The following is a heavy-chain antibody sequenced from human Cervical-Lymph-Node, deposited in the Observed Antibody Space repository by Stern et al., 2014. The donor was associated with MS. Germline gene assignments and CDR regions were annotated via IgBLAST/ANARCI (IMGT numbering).Heavy chain of an antibody. Sequence: QVQLQESGPGLVKPSETLSLTCIVSGGSISSGDYYWTWIRPHPGKGLEWIGYIDDSGSAYYPPSLKSRVSISTDTSKNQYSLRLKSVTAADTAVYYCAREEATIEIFDFWGQGTLVTVSP. J-gene: IGHJ4*02. D-gene: IGHD5-24*01. CDR1: GGSISSGDYY. V-gene: IGHV4-31*03. CDR3: AREEATIEIFDF. CDR2: IDDSGSA.